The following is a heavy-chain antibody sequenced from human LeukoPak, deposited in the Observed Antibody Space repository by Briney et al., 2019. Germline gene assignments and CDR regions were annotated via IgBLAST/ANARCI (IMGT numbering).Heavy chain of an antibody. Sequence: GGSLRLSCAASGFTFSSYAMSWVRQAPGKGLEWISGISGSTGITYYADSVKGRFTISRDNSKNTVYLQMNSLRGEDTAVYYCAKGGPDFWSANNWFDPWGQGTLVTVSS. J-gene: IGHJ5*02. V-gene: IGHV3-23*01. CDR2: ISGSTGIT. CDR1: GFTFSSYA. CDR3: AKGGPDFWSANNWFDP. D-gene: IGHD3-3*01.